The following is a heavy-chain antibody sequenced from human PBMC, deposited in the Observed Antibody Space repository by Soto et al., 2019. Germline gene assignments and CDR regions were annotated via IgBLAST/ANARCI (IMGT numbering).Heavy chain of an antibody. J-gene: IGHJ3*02. Sequence: QVQLQESGPGLVKPSDTLSHTCAVSGYSISSSNWWGWIRQPPGKGLEWIGYIYYSGSTYYNPSLQSRVAMSVDASKNHFSPKLSSVTAADTAVYYCARKSGVLAAFDIWGQGTMVTVSS. CDR2: IYYSGST. V-gene: IGHV4-28*01. CDR1: GYSISSSNW. CDR3: ARKSGVLAAFDI. D-gene: IGHD2-8*01.